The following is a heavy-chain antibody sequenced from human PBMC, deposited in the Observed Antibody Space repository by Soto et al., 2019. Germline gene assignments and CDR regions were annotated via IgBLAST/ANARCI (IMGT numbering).Heavy chain of an antibody. J-gene: IGHJ3*02. CDR2: IYLDDDK. CDR3: AHILSGYNAFDI. V-gene: IGHV2-5*02. D-gene: IGHD3-10*01. Sequence: QITLKESGPTLVKPTQTLTLTCTFSGFSLSTSGVGVGWIRQPPGKALEWLALIYLDDDKRYSPSLKSRLTITKDTSKNQVVLTMTTMDPVDTATYYCAHILSGYNAFDIWGQGTMVTVSS. CDR1: GFSLSTSGVG.